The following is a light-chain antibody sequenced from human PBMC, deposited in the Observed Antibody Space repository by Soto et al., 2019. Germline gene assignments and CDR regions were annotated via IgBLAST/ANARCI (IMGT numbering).Light chain of an antibody. CDR1: QSVSSSY. CDR2: VAS. V-gene: IGKV3-20*01. J-gene: IGKJ1*01. CDR3: QQYGSSPWT. Sequence: EIVLTQSPGTLSLSPGERATLSCRASQSVSSSYLAWYQQKPGQAPRLLIYVASSRATGIPARFSGSGSGTDFTVTISRLEPEDFAVYYCQQYGSSPWTFGQGTKVEIK.